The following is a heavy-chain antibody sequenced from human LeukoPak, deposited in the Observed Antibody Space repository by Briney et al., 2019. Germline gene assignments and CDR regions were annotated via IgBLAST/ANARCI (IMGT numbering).Heavy chain of an antibody. D-gene: IGHD3-10*01. CDR3: ARGHGSGSYDPIDY. Sequence: GGSLRLSCAASGFTFDDYGMNWVRQAPGKGLEWGSGINWNGGSTGYADSVKGRFTISRDDARNSLYLQMNSLRAEDTALYYCARGHGSGSYDPIDYWGQGTLVTVSS. J-gene: IGHJ4*02. V-gene: IGHV3-20*04. CDR1: GFTFDDYG. CDR2: INWNGGST.